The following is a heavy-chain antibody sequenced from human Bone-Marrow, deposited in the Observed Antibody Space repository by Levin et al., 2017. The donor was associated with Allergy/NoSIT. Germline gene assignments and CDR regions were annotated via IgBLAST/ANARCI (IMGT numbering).Heavy chain of an antibody. CDR1: GFSLSPSGVG. CDR2: IYWDDDK. Sequence: ESGPTLVKPTQTLTLTCTFSGFSLSPSGVGVGWIRQPPGRALEWLAVIYWDDDKRYRPSLKSRLTITKDTSKNQVVLTVTNRDPVDTATYYCAHKNSRYYFGYWGQGTLVTVSS. CDR3: AHKNSRYYFGY. D-gene: IGHD3-9*01. V-gene: IGHV2-5*02. J-gene: IGHJ4*02.